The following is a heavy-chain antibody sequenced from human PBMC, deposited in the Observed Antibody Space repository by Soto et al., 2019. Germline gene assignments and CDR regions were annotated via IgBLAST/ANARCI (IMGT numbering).Heavy chain of an antibody. CDR2: IKDGGRT. CDR3: ARGQEGVVATH. J-gene: IGHJ4*02. Sequence: QVQLQQWGAGLLKPSETLSLNCAVNGGSLSGYYWSWIRQPPGKGLEWIGEIKDGGRTNYSPSLASXXTXSXXTSNNQFSLRLYSVTAAGTGVYYCARGQEGVVATHWDQGTLVTVSS. CDR1: GGSLSGYY. D-gene: IGHD5-12*01. V-gene: IGHV4-34*01.